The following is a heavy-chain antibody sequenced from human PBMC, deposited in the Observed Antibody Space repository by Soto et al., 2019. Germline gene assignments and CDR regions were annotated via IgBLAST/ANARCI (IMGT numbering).Heavy chain of an antibody. Sequence: GGSLRLSCAVSGFTFSSYAMHWVRQAPGKGLEWVAVISYDGSNKYYADSVKGRFTISRDNSKNTLYLQMNSLRAEDTAVYYCARSVDILYYYYGMDVWGQGTTVTVSS. D-gene: IGHD2-15*01. V-gene: IGHV3-30-3*01. CDR2: ISYDGSNK. J-gene: IGHJ6*02. CDR3: ARSVDILYYYYGMDV. CDR1: GFTFSSYA.